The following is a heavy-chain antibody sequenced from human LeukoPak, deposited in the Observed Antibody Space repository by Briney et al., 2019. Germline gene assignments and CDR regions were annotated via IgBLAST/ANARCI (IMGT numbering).Heavy chain of an antibody. Sequence: PSETLSLTCTVSGGSLSSGSYYWSWIRQPAGKGLEWIGRMYISGSTYYNPSLYSRVSMSLDTSKNQFSLKLSSVTAADTAVYYCARDDGIAARQPGGYWGQGTLVTVSS. CDR3: ARDDGIAARQPGGY. D-gene: IGHD6-6*01. CDR1: GGSLSSGSYY. J-gene: IGHJ4*02. CDR2: MYISGST. V-gene: IGHV4-61*02.